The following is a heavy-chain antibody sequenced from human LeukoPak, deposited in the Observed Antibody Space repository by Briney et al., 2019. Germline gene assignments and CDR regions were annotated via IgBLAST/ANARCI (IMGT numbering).Heavy chain of an antibody. CDR3: AKDQKSIAATGYDY. J-gene: IGHJ4*02. Sequence: GGSLRLSCAASGFTFGNYAMSWVRQGPGKGLEWVSTISGSGGSTYYADSVKGRFTISRDNPKNTLFLQMYSLRADDTAVYFCAKDQKSIAATGYDYWGQGTLVTVSS. D-gene: IGHD6-13*01. V-gene: IGHV3-23*01. CDR1: GFTFGNYA. CDR2: ISGSGGST.